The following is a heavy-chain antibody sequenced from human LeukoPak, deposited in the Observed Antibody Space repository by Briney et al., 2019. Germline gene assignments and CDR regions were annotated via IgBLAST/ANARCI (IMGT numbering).Heavy chain of an antibody. Sequence: SETLSLTCTVSGGSISSSTYYGGWIRQPPGRGVEWIGTIYYSGRTYYSPSLKSRVTISVDTSKNQFSLKLSSVTAADTAVYYCAGVRRGSSGRPESFQHWGQGTLVTVSS. D-gene: IGHD3-10*01. V-gene: IGHV4-39*07. CDR3: AGVRRGSSGRPESFQH. CDR1: GGSISSSTYY. J-gene: IGHJ1*01. CDR2: IYYSGRT.